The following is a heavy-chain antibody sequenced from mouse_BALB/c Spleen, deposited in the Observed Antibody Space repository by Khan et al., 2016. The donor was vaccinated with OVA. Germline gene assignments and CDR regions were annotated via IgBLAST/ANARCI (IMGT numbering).Heavy chain of an antibody. CDR3: ASYCRYPARFAY. CDR1: GYTFTSDS. Sequence: QVQLQQPGAELAKPWASVKLSCKTSGYTFTSDSMRYLKRRLARDLEGISDFIPNTDYTNYNQKLKNKATLTPDTSSNQAFLQLNCLTSEDSAAYSAASYCRYPARFAYWGQGTLLTVSA. CDR2: FIPNTDYT. J-gene: IGHJ3*01. V-gene: IGHV1-7*01. D-gene: IGHD2-14*01.